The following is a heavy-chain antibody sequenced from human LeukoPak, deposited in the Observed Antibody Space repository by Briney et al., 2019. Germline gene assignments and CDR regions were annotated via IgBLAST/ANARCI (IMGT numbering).Heavy chain of an antibody. CDR1: GGSFSGYY. D-gene: IGHD3-3*01. V-gene: IGHV4-31*11. CDR2: IYYSGST. J-gene: IGHJ6*02. CDR3: ARTSDYDFWSGYYLESMDV. Sequence: SETLSLTCAVYGGSFSGYYWSWIRQHPGKGLEWIGYIYYSGSTYYNPSLKSRVTISVDTSKNQFSLKLSSVTAADTAVYYCARTSDYDFWSGYYLESMDVWGQGTTVTVSS.